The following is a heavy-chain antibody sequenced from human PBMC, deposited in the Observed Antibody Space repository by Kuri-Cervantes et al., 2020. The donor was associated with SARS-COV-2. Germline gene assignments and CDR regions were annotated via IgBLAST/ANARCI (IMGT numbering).Heavy chain of an antibody. CDR1: GFSFSSRW. J-gene: IGHJ4*02. CDR2: ITPDGTAT. D-gene: IGHD2-15*01. V-gene: IGHV3-7*01. Sequence: GESLKISCAASGFSFSSRWMAWVRQVPGKGLQWLANITPDGTATTHVNSMEGRFTISRDNAGNSLYLQMNSLRPEDTALYYCVRQGPSHVCCHFDLWGPGILVTVSS. CDR3: VRQGPSHVCCHFDL.